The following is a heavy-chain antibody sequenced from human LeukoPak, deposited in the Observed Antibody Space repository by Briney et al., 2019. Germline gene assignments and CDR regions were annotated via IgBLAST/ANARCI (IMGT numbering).Heavy chain of an antibody. CDR3: ARGYLEVGATLFDY. J-gene: IGHJ4*02. CDR1: GFTFSSYE. D-gene: IGHD1-26*01. CDR2: ISSSGSTI. V-gene: IGHV3-48*03. Sequence: GGSLRLSCAASGFTFSSYEMNWVRQAPGKGLEWVSHISSSGSTIYYADSVKGRFTISRDNAKNSLHLQMNSLRAEDTAVYYCARGYLEVGATLFDYWGQGTLVTVSS.